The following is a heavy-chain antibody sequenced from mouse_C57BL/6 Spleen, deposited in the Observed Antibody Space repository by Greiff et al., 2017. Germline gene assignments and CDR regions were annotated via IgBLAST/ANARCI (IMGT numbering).Heavy chain of an antibody. J-gene: IGHJ4*01. CDR1: GYTFTSYG. CDR3: ARVYGSSYVGARPMDS. V-gene: IGHV1-81*01. D-gene: IGHD1-1*01. Sequence: QVQLQQSGAELARPGASVKLSCKASGYTFTSYGISWVKPRTGQGLEWIGEIYPRSGNTYYNEKFKGKATLTADKSSSTAYMALRSLTSEDSAVYFCARVYGSSYVGARPMDSWGQGTSVTVSS. CDR2: IYPRSGNT.